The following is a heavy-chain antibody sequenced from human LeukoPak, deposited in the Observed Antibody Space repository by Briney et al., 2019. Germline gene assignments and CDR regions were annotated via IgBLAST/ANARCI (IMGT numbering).Heavy chain of an antibody. Sequence: ASVKVSCKASGYTFTGYYMHWVRQAPGQGLEWMGWINPNSGGTNYAQKFQGRVTMTRDTSISTAYMELSRLRSDDTAVYYCARGIRYYYDSSGYACHSDYWGQGTLVTVSS. V-gene: IGHV1-2*02. CDR1: GYTFTGYY. CDR2: INPNSGGT. J-gene: IGHJ4*02. CDR3: ARGIRYYYDSSGYACHSDY. D-gene: IGHD3-22*01.